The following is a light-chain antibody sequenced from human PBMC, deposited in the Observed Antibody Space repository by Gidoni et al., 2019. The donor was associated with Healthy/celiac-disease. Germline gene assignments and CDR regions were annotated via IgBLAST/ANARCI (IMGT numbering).Light chain of an antibody. Sequence: QRPQSPSSLSASVGDRVTITCRASQSISSYLNWYQQKPGKAPKLLIYAASSLQSGVPSRFSGSGSGTDFTLTISSLQPEDFATYYCQQSYSTPYTFGQGTKLEIK. CDR2: AAS. CDR3: QQSYSTPYT. J-gene: IGKJ2*01. CDR1: QSISSY. V-gene: IGKV1-39*01.